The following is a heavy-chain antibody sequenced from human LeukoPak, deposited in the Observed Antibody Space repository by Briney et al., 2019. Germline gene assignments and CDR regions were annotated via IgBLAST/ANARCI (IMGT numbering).Heavy chain of an antibody. CDR1: GFTLSNYW. Sequence: GGSLRLSCAASGFTLSNYWMHWVRQAPGKGLVRVARINSDGSDIRYANSVKGRFAISRDNARSTLYLQMNSLRAEDTAFYYCPRESMHGDCPLDCWGQGTLVTASS. CDR3: PRESMHGDCPLDC. V-gene: IGHV3-74*01. J-gene: IGHJ4*02. D-gene: IGHD2-21*02. CDR2: INSDGSDI.